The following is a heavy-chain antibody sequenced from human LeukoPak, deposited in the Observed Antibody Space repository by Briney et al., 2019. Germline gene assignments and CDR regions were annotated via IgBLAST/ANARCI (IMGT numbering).Heavy chain of an antibody. CDR2: IYSGGST. J-gene: IGHJ4*02. Sequence: GGSLRLSCAASGFTVSSNYMSWVRQAPGKGLEWVSVIYSGGSTYYADSVKGRFTISRDNSKNTLYLQMNSLRAEDTAVYYCARRLTVAHFNYWGQGTLVTVSS. CDR1: GFTVSSNY. V-gene: IGHV3-53*01. CDR3: ARRLTVAHFNY. D-gene: IGHD4-23*01.